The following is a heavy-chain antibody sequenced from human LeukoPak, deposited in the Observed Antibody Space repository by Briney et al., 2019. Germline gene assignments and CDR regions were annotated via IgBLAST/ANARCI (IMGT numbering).Heavy chain of an antibody. Sequence: ASVKVSCKASGYTFTSYDINWVRQATGQGLEWMGWMNPNSGNTGYAQKFQGRVTMTRNTSISTAYMELSSLRSEDTAVYYCARGPPSDFWSGYYLPLYYYYGMDVWGQGTTVTVSS. CDR2: MNPNSGNT. D-gene: IGHD3-3*01. CDR1: GYTFTSYD. CDR3: ARGPPSDFWSGYYLPLYYYYGMDV. V-gene: IGHV1-8*01. J-gene: IGHJ6*02.